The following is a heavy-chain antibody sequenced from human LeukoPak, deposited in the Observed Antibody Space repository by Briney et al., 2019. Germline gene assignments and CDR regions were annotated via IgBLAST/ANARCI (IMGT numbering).Heavy chain of an antibody. J-gene: IGHJ4*02. V-gene: IGHV1-18*01. Sequence: ASVKVSCKASGYTFTSYGISWVRQAPGQGLEWMGWISTYNGNTNYAQKFQGRVTMTTDTSTSTVYMELRSLRSDDTAVYYCARAPTLSSWYYFDYWGQGTLVAVSS. CDR1: GYTFTSYG. CDR2: ISTYNGNT. CDR3: ARAPTLSSWYYFDY. D-gene: IGHD6-13*01.